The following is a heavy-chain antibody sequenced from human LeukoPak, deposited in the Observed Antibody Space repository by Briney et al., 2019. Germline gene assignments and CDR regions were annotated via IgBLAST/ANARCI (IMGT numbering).Heavy chain of an antibody. Sequence: SVKVSCKASGFTFTSSAMQWVRQARGQRLEWIGWIVVCSGNTNYAQKFQERGTITRDMSTSTAYMELSSLSSEDTAVYYCAAATGYDYGGNWAPYWGQGTLVTVSS. CDR1: GFTFTSSA. D-gene: IGHD4-23*01. V-gene: IGHV1-58*02. J-gene: IGHJ4*02. CDR3: AAATGYDYGGNWAPY. CDR2: IVVCSGNT.